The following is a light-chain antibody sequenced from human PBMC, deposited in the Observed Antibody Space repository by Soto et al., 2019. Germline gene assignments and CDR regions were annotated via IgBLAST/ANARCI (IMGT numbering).Light chain of an antibody. CDR1: SSDVGRYKL. CDR3: SSYTTSTTLI. J-gene: IGLJ2*01. CDR2: DVT. Sequence: QSVLTQPASVSGSPGQSITISCTGTSSDVGRYKLVSWYQQHPGKAPKLMIYDVTNRPSGVSNRFSGSKSGNTASLTISGLQAKDEADYYCSSYTTSTTLIFGGGTKVTVL. V-gene: IGLV2-14*03.